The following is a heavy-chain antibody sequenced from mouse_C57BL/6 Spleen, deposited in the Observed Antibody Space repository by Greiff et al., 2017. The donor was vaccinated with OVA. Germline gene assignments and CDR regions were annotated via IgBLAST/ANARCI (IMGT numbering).Heavy chain of an antibody. CDR3: ARPDYGSSWYFDV. D-gene: IGHD1-1*01. CDR2: ISSGSSTI. J-gene: IGHJ1*03. CDR1: GFTFSDYG. V-gene: IGHV5-17*01. Sequence: EVQLVESGGGLVKPGGSLKLSCAASGFTFSDYGMHWVRQAPEKGLEWVAYISSGSSTIYYADTVKGRFTISRDNAKNTLFLQMTSLRSEDTAMYYCARPDYGSSWYFDVWGTGTTVTVSS.